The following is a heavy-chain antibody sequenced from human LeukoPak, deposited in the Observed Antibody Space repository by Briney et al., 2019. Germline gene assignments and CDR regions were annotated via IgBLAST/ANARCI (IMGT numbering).Heavy chain of an antibody. J-gene: IGHJ4*02. CDR2: INPNSGGT. CDR1: GYTFTGYY. D-gene: IGHD5-18*01. CDR3: ARDYKGYSYGLYYFDY. Sequence: GASVKVSCKASGYTFTGYYMHWVRQAPGQGLEWMGWINPNSGGTNYAQKFQGRVTMTRDTSISTAHMELSRLRSDDTAVYYCARDYKGYSYGLYYFDYWGQGTLVTVSS. V-gene: IGHV1-2*02.